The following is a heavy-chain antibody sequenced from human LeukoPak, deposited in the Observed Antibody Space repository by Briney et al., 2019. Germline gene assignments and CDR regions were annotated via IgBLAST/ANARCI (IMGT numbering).Heavy chain of an antibody. CDR3: ARESAYYDFWSGYPRDMDV. CDR1: GFTFSSYS. V-gene: IGHV3-21*01. Sequence: PGGSLRLSCAASGFTFSSYSMNWVRQAPGKGLEWVSSISSSSSYIYYADSVKGRFTISRDNAKNSLYLQMNSLRAEDTAVYYCARESAYYDFWSGYPRDMDVWGKGTTVTVSS. J-gene: IGHJ6*03. D-gene: IGHD3-3*01. CDR2: ISSSSSYI.